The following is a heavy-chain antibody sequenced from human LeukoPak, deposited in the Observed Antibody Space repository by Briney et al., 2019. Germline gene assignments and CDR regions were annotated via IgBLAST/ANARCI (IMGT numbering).Heavy chain of an antibody. CDR1: GFTFSSYW. V-gene: IGHV3-7*01. D-gene: IGHD2-2*01. J-gene: IGHJ6*03. CDR2: IKQDGSEK. Sequence: GGSLRLSCAASGFTFSSYWMSWVRQAPGKGLEWVANIKQDGSEKYYVDSVKGRFTISRDNAKNSLYLQMNSLRAEDTAVYYCARAPYCSSTSCYLGYYYYYMDVWGKGTTVTVSS. CDR3: ARAPYCSSTSCYLGYYYYYMDV.